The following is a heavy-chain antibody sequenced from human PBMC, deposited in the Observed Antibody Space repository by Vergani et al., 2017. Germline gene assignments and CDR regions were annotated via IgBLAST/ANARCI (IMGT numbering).Heavy chain of an antibody. CDR3: ATKSCGTPGCQIGYFRE. D-gene: IGHD1-1*01. J-gene: IGHJ1*01. CDR2: ISYDGTQK. V-gene: IGHV3-30*03. CDR1: GFTSSYYG. Sequence: QVHLFESGGGVFQPGRSLRLSCVVSGFTSSYYGMHWVRQAPGKGLEWVAVISYDGTQKYYADSVKGRFTISRDNSKITLYLQMNSLRTEDTAVYYCATKSCGTPGCQIGYFREWGQGTLVTVSS.